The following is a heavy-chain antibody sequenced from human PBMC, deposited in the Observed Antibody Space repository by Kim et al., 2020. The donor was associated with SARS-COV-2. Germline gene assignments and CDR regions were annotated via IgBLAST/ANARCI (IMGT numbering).Heavy chain of an antibody. Sequence: AKKLQGRVTMTTDTSTSTAYMELRSLRSDDTAVYYCARDVNIVATIFPDYWGQGTLVTVSS. D-gene: IGHD5-12*01. CDR3: ARDVNIVATIFPDY. V-gene: IGHV1-18*01. J-gene: IGHJ4*02.